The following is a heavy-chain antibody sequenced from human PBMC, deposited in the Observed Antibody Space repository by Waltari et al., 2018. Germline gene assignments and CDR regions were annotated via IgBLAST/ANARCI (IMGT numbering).Heavy chain of an antibody. D-gene: IGHD1-26*01. V-gene: IGHV3-7*03. CDR3: ARDTWEQFDY. J-gene: IGHJ4*02. CDR1: GFPFSACL. Sequence: EVQLVESGGGLVQPGGSLRLSCAASGFPFSACLMSWVRQAPGKGLEWVANIKQDGSEKYYADSVKGRLTISRDNAKNSLYLHMNSLRAEDTALYYCARDTWEQFDYWGQGTLVTVSS. CDR2: IKQDGSEK.